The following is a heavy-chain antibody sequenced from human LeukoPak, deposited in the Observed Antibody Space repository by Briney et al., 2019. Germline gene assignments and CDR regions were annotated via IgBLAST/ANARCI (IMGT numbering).Heavy chain of an antibody. CDR2: INWNGGST. Sequence: GGSLRLSCAGSGFTFDEHGMSWVRQAPGKGLEWVSGINWNGGSTGYGDSVKGRFTISRDNAKKSLFLQMNSLRAEDTALYYCAGGDRNGWYFDLWGRGILVTVSS. V-gene: IGHV3-20*04. CDR1: GFTFDEHG. D-gene: IGHD2-15*01. J-gene: IGHJ2*01. CDR3: AGGDRNGWYFDL.